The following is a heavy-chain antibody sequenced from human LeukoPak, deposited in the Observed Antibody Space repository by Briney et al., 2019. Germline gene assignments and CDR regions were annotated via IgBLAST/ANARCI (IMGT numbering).Heavy chain of an antibody. Sequence: GGSLRLSCAASGFTLSSYWMSWVRQAPGMGLEWVANINEDGSKKFYVDSVKGRFTISRDNSKNTLYLQMNSLRAEDTAVYYCATSTPPGYSSSWYGGDAFDIWGQGTMVTVSS. J-gene: IGHJ3*02. V-gene: IGHV3-7*01. D-gene: IGHD6-13*01. CDR1: GFTLSSYW. CDR2: INEDGSKK. CDR3: ATSTPPGYSSSWYGGDAFDI.